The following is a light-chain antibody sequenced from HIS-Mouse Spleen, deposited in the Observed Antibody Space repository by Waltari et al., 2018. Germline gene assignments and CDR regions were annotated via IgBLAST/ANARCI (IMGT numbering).Light chain of an antibody. CDR3: QQYGSSRT. CDR1: QSVSSSY. J-gene: IGKJ1*01. Sequence: EIVLTQSLGTLSVSLGERATLACRASQSVSSSYLAWYQQKPGQAPRLLIYGASSRATGIPDRFSGSGSGTDFTLTISRLEPEDFAVYYCQQYGSSRTFGQGTKVEIK. V-gene: IGKV3-20*01. CDR2: GAS.